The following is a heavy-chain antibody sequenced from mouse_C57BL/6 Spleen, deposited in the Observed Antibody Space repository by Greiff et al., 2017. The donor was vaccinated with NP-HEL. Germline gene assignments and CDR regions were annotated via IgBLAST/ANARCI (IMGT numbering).Heavy chain of an antibody. CDR3: ASGSTVIADYYAMDD. V-gene: IGHV1-81*01. D-gene: IGHD1-1*01. CDR1: GYTFTSYG. J-gene: IGHJ4*01. Sequence: QVQLQQSGAELARPGASVKLSCKASGYTFTSYGISWVKQRTGQGLEWIGEIYPRSGNTYYNEKFKGKATLTADKSSSTAYMELRSLTAEDSAVYVCASGSTVIADYYAMDDWGQGTTVTVSS. CDR2: IYPRSGNT.